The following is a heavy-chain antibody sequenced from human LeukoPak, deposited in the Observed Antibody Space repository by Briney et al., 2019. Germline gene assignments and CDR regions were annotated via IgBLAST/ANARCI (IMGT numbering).Heavy chain of an antibody. CDR2: ISYDGSNK. J-gene: IGHJ6*02. CDR3: ARSYCSGGSCYLQRYYYYGMDV. V-gene: IGHV3-30*04. Sequence: GWSLRLSCAASGFTFSSYAMHWVRQAPGKGLEWVAVISYDGSNKYYADSVKGRFTISRDNSKNTLYLQMNSLRAEDTAVYYCARSYCSGGSCYLQRYYYYGMDVWGQGTTVTVSS. D-gene: IGHD2-15*01. CDR1: GFTFSSYA.